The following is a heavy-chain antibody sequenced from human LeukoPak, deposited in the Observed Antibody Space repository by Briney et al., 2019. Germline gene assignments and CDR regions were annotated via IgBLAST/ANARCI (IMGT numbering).Heavy chain of an antibody. V-gene: IGHV3-23*01. CDR2: ISGSDDST. Sequence: GGSLRLSCVASGFTFSSYGMSWVRQAPGKGLEWVSAISGSDDSTYYADSVRGRFTISRDVSKNTLFLQMNSLRAEDTALYYCTKAKYYHFDYWGRGTLVTVSS. CDR1: GFTFSSYG. D-gene: IGHD3-16*01. J-gene: IGHJ4*02. CDR3: TKAKYYHFDY.